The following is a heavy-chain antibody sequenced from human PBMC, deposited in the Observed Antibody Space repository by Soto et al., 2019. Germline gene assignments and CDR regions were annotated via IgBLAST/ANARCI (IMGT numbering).Heavy chain of an antibody. Sequence: GGSLRLSCAASGFPFSDYYMSWIRQAPGKGLEWVSYISVSGDITYYADSVKGRFTISRDNAKNSMYLQMNSLRAEDTAVYYCARGVRYSSGWYNYWGQGTLVTVYS. J-gene: IGHJ4*02. CDR3: ARGVRYSSGWYNY. CDR2: ISVSGDIT. D-gene: IGHD6-19*01. CDR1: GFPFSDYY. V-gene: IGHV3-11*01.